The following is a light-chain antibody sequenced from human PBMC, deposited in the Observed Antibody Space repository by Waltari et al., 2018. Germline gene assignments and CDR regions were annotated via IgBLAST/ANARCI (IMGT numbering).Light chain of an antibody. CDR3: QQDNSFPLA. CDR2: TAS. CDR1: QGSSNY. V-gene: IGKV1-9*01. Sequence: IQLTPPPSSLFASVGDSVTTTCRASQGSSNYLAWYQQRPRKAPKLLIYTASTLQSGVPSRFSGSGSGTDFTLTISSLQPEDFATYFCQQDNSFPLAFGGGTKVETK. J-gene: IGKJ4*01.